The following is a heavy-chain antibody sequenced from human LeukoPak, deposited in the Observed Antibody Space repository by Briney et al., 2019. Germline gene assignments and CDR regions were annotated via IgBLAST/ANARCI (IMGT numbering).Heavy chain of an antibody. CDR1: GFTFSSYA. Sequence: PGGSLRLSCAASGFTFSSYAMHWVRQAPGKGLEWVAVISYDGSNKYYADSVKGRFTISRDNSKNTLYLQMNSLRAEDTAVYYCARREDYGGNSVLLYWGQGTLVTVSS. CDR3: ARREDYGGNSVLLY. V-gene: IGHV3-30*04. D-gene: IGHD4-23*01. CDR2: ISYDGSNK. J-gene: IGHJ4*02.